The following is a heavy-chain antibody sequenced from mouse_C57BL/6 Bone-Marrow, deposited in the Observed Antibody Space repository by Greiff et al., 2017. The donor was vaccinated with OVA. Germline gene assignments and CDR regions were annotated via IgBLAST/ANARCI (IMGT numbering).Heavy chain of an antibody. CDR3: TRDGGWGFYYFDY. Sequence: EVTSVESGAGSVKPGGSLKLSCAASGFPFRSHAMSWVRQSPEKRLELVAYICSGGDYIYYQATVKGRVTISGDKARNTLYLQMSSLKSEDTAMYYCTRDGGWGFYYFDYWGQGTTLTVSS. D-gene: IGHD1-1*02. CDR2: ICSGGDYI. V-gene: IGHV5-9-1*02. CDR1: GFPFRSHA. J-gene: IGHJ2*01.